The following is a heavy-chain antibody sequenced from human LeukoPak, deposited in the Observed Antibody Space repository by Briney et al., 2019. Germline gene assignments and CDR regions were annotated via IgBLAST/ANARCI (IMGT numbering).Heavy chain of an antibody. D-gene: IGHD1-7*01. V-gene: IGHV3-23*01. CDR1: GFTFSSYA. CDR2: ISGGSGST. J-gene: IGHJ4*02. CDR3: AKDPLSWNYLGFDY. Sequence: GGSLRLSCAASGFTFSSYAMSWVRQAPGKGLAWVSTISGGSGSTYCADSVKGRFTISRDNSKNTLYLQMNSLRDEDTAVYYCAKDPLSWNYLGFDYWGQGTLVTVSS.